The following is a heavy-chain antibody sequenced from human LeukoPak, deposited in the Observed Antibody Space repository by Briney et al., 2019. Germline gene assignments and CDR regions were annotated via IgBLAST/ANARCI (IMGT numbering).Heavy chain of an antibody. J-gene: IGHJ4*02. Sequence: PSETLSLTCTVSGASISDYYWSWLRQSAGKGMEWIGHLYTRGSTNYNPSLNRRVTISVATSKTQFSLRLNLISAAAAAISSSTRVNCGGDCFHDYWGQGTLVTVSS. D-gene: IGHD2-21*02. V-gene: IGHV4-4*07. CDR3: TRVNCGGDCFHDY. CDR1: GASISDYY. CDR2: LYTRGST.